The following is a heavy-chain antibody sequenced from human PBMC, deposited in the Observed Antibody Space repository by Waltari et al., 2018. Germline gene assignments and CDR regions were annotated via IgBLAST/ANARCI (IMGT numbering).Heavy chain of an antibody. D-gene: IGHD2-2*01. CDR2: IIPILGIA. J-gene: IGHJ5*02. V-gene: IGHV1-69*04. CDR1: GGTFSSYA. CDR3: ASDPYCSSTSCSENWFDP. Sequence: QVQLVQSGAEVKKPGSSVKVSCKASGGTFSSYAISWVRQAPGQGLEWMGGIIPILGIANYAQKFQGRVTITADESTSTAYMELSSLRSEDTAVYYCASDPYCSSTSCSENWFDPWGQGTLVTVSS.